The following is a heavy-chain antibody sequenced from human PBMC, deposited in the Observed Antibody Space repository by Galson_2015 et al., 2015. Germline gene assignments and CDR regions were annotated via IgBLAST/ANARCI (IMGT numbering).Heavy chain of an antibody. J-gene: IGHJ6*02. CDR1: GYSFTNYW. Sequence: QSGAEVKKPGESLRISCKGSGYSFTNYWISWVRQMPGRGLEWMGRIDPRDSYTDYSPSFRSHVTISVDKSISTVYLQWSSLKASDTAMYYCARHYSGNHYYYYGMDVWGQGTTVTVSS. CDR3: ARHYSGNHYYYYGMDV. V-gene: IGHV5-10-1*01. D-gene: IGHD1-26*01. CDR2: IDPRDSYT.